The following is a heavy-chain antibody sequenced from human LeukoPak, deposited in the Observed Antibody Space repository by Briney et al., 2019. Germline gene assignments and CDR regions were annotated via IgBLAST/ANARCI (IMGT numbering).Heavy chain of an antibody. V-gene: IGHV3-23*01. CDR3: AKSMIVAGAYYFDY. D-gene: IGHD1-26*01. Sequence: GGSLRLSCAASGFTFRSYAMSGVRQAPGKGLEWVSAISGSGGSTYYADSVKGRFTISRDNSKNTLYLQMNSLRAEDTAVYYCAKSMIVAGAYYFDYWGQGTLVTVSP. CDR2: ISGSGGST. J-gene: IGHJ4*02. CDR1: GFTFRSYA.